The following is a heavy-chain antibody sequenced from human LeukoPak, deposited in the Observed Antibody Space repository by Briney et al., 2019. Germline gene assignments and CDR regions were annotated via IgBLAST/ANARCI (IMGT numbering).Heavy chain of an antibody. J-gene: IGHJ4*02. CDR1: GFTFSSYG. Sequence: QPGGSLRLSCAASGFTFSSYGMHWVRQAPGKGLEWVAVISYDGSNKYYADSVKGRFTISRDNSKNTLYLQMNSLRAEDTAVYYCAKGYSSGWYALDYWRQGTLVSVSS. CDR2: ISYDGSNK. V-gene: IGHV3-30*18. D-gene: IGHD6-19*01. CDR3: AKGYSSGWYALDY.